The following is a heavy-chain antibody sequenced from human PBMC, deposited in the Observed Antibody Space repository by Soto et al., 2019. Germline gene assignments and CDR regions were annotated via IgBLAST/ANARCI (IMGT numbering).Heavy chain of an antibody. Sequence: LKISCKGSGYSFTSYWIGWVRQMPGKGLEWMGIIYPGDSDTRYSPSFQGQVTISADKSISTAYLQWSSLKASDTAMYYCARAYYDILTGKLSYYYGMDVWGQGTTVTVSS. D-gene: IGHD3-9*01. CDR3: ARAYYDILTGKLSYYYGMDV. J-gene: IGHJ6*02. CDR2: IYPGDSDT. CDR1: GYSFTSYW. V-gene: IGHV5-51*01.